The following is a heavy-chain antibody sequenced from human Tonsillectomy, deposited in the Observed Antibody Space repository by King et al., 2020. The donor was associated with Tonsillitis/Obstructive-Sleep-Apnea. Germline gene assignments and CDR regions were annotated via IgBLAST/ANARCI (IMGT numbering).Heavy chain of an antibody. CDR1: GFSLSNARMG. CDR2: IFSNDEK. J-gene: IGHJ6*03. CDR3: ARAPSTSYCYYSYMDV. D-gene: IGHD2-2*01. V-gene: IGHV2-26*01. Sequence: QITLKESGPVLVKPTETLTLTCTVSGFSLSNARMGVSWIRQPPGKALEWLAHIFSNDEKSYSTSLNSRLTISKDTSTSQVVLTMTNMDPGDTATYYCARAPSTSYCYYSYMDVWGKRTTVTVSS.